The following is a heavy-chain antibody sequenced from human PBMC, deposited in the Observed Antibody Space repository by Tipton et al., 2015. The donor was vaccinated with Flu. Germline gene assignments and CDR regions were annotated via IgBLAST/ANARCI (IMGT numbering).Heavy chain of an antibody. V-gene: IGHV3-9*01. CDR1: GFTFDDYA. J-gene: IGHJ4*02. CDR2: ISWNSGSI. D-gene: IGHD3-22*01. CDR3: AKGYDSSGYYEVDY. Sequence: CAASGFTFDDYAMHWVRQAPGKGLEWVSGISWNSGSIGYADSVKGRFTISRDNAKNSLYLQMNSLRAEDTALYYCAKGYDSSGYYEVDYWGQGTLVTVSS.